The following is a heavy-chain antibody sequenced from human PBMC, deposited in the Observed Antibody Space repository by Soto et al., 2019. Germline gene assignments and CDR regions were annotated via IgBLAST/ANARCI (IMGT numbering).Heavy chain of an antibody. CDR1: GGSISSAAYY. CDR3: AREYTYGSNFFDC. Sequence: QVQLQESGPGLVKPSQTLSLTCTVSGGSISSAAYYWSWTRQHPGKGLEWIGYISHSGSTYYNPSLKSRVIISVDTSKNQFSLSLTSVTAADTAVYYCAREYTYGSNFFDCWGQGALVTVSS. D-gene: IGHD2-2*02. CDR2: ISHSGST. J-gene: IGHJ4*02. V-gene: IGHV4-31*03.